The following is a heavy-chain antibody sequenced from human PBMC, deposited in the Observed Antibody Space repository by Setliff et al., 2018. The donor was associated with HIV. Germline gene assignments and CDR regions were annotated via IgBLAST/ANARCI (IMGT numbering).Heavy chain of an antibody. CDR3: SNWNTTIDEDA. V-gene: IGHV4-34*01. D-gene: IGHD5-18*01. CDR2: ITPSGAT. J-gene: IGHJ5*02. CDR1: GGSVSGHY. Sequence: ETLSLTCAVYGGSVSGHYWGWFRQPPGKGLEWIGEITPSGATNYLPSLKSRVTMSLDTSKNQFSLKMTSVTAADTALYYCSNWNTTIDEDAWGQGTLVTVSS.